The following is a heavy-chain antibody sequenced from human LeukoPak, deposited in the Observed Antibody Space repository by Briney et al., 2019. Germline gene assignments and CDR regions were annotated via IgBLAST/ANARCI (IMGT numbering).Heavy chain of an antibody. Sequence: PSETLSLTCAVSGGSISSGGYSWSWIRQPPGKGLEWIGYIYYSGSTYYNPSLKSRVTISVDTSKNQFSLKLSSVTAADTAVYYCARAPVGILLANAFDIWGQGTMVTVSS. J-gene: IGHJ3*02. CDR2: IYYSGST. CDR1: GGSISSGGYS. V-gene: IGHV4-30-4*07. D-gene: IGHD3-10*01. CDR3: ARAPVGILLANAFDI.